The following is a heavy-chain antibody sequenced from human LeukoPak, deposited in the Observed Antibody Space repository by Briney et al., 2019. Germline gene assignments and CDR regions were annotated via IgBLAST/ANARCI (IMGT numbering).Heavy chain of an antibody. V-gene: IGHV1-2*02. CDR1: GYTFTGYY. CDR2: INPNSGGT. CDR3: ARDAKRYFDWSDFDY. Sequence: ASVKVSCKASGYTFTGYYMHWVRQAPGQGLEWMGWINPNSGGTNYAQKFQGRVTMTRDMSTSTVYMELSSLRSEDTAVYYCARDAKRYFDWSDFDYWGQGTLVTVSS. J-gene: IGHJ4*02. D-gene: IGHD3-9*01.